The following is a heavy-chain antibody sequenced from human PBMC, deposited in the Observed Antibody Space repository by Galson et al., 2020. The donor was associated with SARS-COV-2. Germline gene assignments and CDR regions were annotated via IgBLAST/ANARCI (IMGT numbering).Heavy chain of an antibody. V-gene: IGHV3-21*01. Sequence: AGSMRLSCTVSGFPFSSYSMMWVRQPPGKVLEWVSSISSGSSYIYHADSVRGRFSMSRDNPKNSLYMVMNSLRGEDTAVYYCARVGGMATTPERYYYYGMEVWGQGPTVTVSS. CDR1: GFPFSSYS. D-gene: IGHD3-16*01. J-gene: IGHJ6*02. CDR2: ISSGSSYI. CDR3: ARVGGMATTPERYYYYGMEV.